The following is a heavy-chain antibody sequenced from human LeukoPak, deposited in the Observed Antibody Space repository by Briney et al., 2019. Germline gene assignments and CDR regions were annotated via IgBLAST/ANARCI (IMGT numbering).Heavy chain of an antibody. D-gene: IGHD3-3*01. J-gene: IGHJ6*02. CDR1: GGSISSYY. V-gene: IGHV4-59*01. Sequence: ASETLSLTCTVSGGSISSYYWSWIRQPPGKGLEWIGYIYYSGSTNYNPSLKSRVTISVDTSKNQFSLKLSSVTAADTAVYYCARGRYDFWSGYRSDYGMDVWGQGTTVTVSS. CDR2: IYYSGST. CDR3: ARGRYDFWSGYRSDYGMDV.